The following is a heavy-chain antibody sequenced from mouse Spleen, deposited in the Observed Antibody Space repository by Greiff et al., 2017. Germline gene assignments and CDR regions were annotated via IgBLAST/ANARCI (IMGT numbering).Heavy chain of an antibody. CDR1: GFTFSDYG. CDR3: ARGGWFLGFDY. J-gene: IGHJ2*01. D-gene: IGHD2-3*01. CDR2: ITSSSSTI. Sequence: EVKVEESGGGLVKPGGSLKLSCAASGFTFSDYGMHWVRQAPEKGLDWVAYITSSSSTIYYADTVKGRFTISRDNAKNTLFLQMTSLRSEDTAMYYCARGGWFLGFDYWGQGTTLTVSS. V-gene: IGHV5-17*01.